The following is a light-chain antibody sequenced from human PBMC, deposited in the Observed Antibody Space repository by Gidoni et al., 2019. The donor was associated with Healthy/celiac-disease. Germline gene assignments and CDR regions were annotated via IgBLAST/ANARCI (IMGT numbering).Light chain of an antibody. Sequence: QIPPSPSSLSASVGDRVTITCRASQSISSYVNWYQQKPGKAPKLLIYAASSLQSGVPSRFSGSGSGTDFTLTISSLQPEDFATYYCQQSYSTPLTFGGGTKVEIK. CDR1: QSISSY. J-gene: IGKJ4*01. CDR2: AAS. V-gene: IGKV1-39*01. CDR3: QQSYSTPLT.